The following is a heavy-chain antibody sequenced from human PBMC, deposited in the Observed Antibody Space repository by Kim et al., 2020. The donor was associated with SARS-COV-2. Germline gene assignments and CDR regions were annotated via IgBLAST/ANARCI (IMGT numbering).Heavy chain of an antibody. J-gene: IGHJ4*02. CDR3: ARGLSLAAGTFDF. D-gene: IGHD1-1*01. V-gene: IGHV4-59*09. Sequence: NDNPSLESRVTMSVDTSKNQFSLKLTSLTAADTAVYYCARGLSLAAGTFDFWGQGTLVTVSS.